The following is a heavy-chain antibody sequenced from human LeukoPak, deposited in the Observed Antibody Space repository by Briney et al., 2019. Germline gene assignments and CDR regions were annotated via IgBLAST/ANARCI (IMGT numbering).Heavy chain of an antibody. CDR1: GGSISSGSDD. V-gene: IGHV4-61*02. Sequence: SETLSLTCTVSGGSISSGSDDWSWIRQPAGKGLEWIGRIYTSGSTNYNPSLTRPVTLSVDPANNHFALTLRSVPAPDPALYYCARSSSSWIQSPSDYWGQGTLVTVSS. CDR3: ARSSSSWIQSPSDY. D-gene: IGHD6-13*01. CDR2: IYTSGST. J-gene: IGHJ4*02.